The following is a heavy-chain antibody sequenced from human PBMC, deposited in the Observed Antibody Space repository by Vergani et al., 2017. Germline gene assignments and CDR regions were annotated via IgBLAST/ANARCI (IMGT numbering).Heavy chain of an antibody. D-gene: IGHD6-19*01. CDR2: IYYSGST. CDR1: GGSISSSSYY. CDR3: ARDPPLSGGWPNWFDP. J-gene: IGHJ5*02. V-gene: IGHV4-39*02. Sequence: QLQLQESGPGLVKPSETLSLTCTVSGGSISSSSYYWGWIRQPPGKGLEWIGSIYYSGSTYSNPSLKSRVTISVDTSKNQLSLKLSSVTAADTAVYYCARDPPLSGGWPNWFDPWGQGTLVTVSS.